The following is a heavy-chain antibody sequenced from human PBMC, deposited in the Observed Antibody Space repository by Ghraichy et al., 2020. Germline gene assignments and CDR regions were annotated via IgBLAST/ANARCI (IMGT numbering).Heavy chain of an antibody. Sequence: ASVKVSCKASGYTFTGYYMHWVRQAPGQGLEWMGWINPNSGGTNYAQKFQGRVTMTRDTSISTAYMELSRLRSDDTAVYYCARDGQLVLYYYYYMDVWGKGTTVTVSS. D-gene: IGHD6-13*01. CDR3: ARDGQLVLYYYYYMDV. CDR1: GYTFTGYY. J-gene: IGHJ6*03. V-gene: IGHV1-2*02. CDR2: INPNSGGT.